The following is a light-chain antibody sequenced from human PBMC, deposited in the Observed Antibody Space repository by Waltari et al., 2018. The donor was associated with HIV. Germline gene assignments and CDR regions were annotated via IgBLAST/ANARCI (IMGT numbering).Light chain of an antibody. V-gene: IGLV1-40*01. Sequence: QSVLTQPPSVSGAPGQRVTLSCTGSSPNIGAGYNVPWYQQVQGTAPKLLIYGNRNRPSGVPDRFSGSNSGTSASLAITGLQAEDEADYYCQSYDRSLSGWVFGGGTKLTVL. J-gene: IGLJ3*02. CDR3: QSYDRSLSGWV. CDR2: GNR. CDR1: SPNIGAGYN.